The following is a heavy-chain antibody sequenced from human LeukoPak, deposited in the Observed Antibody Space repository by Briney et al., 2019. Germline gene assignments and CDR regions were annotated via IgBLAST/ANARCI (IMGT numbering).Heavy chain of an antibody. CDR2: INHSGST. CDR1: GGSFSGYY. J-gene: IGHJ4*02. CDR3: ARFQVATIEGS. V-gene: IGHV4-34*01. Sequence: PSETLSPTCAVYGGSFSGYYWSWIRQPPGKGLEWIGEINHSGSTNYNPSLKSRVTISVDTSKNQFSLKLSSVTAADTAVYYCARFQVATIEGSWGQGTLVTVSS. D-gene: IGHD5-12*01.